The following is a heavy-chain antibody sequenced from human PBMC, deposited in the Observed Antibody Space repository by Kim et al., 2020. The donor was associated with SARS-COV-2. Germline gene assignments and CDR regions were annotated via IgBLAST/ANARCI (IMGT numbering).Heavy chain of an antibody. D-gene: IGHD3-10*01. Sequence: DAGEGRFTISGDDSKNTLYLTMNSRRAEDTAVYYCAKDSGGGYYYYYGMDVWGQGTTVTVSS. V-gene: IGHV3-23*03. J-gene: IGHJ6*02. CDR3: AKDSGGGYYYYYGMDV.